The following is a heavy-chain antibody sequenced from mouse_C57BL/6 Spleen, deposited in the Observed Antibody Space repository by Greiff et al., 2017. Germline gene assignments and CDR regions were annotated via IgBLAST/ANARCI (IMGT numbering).Heavy chain of an antibody. D-gene: IGHD2-4*01. CDR2: IYPRSGNT. Sequence: VKLMESGAELARPGASVKLSCKASGYTFTSYGISWVKQRTGQGLEWIGEIYPRSGNTYYNEKFKGKATLTADKSSSTAYMELRSLTSEDSAVYFCAREGLDYDYFDYWGQGTTLTVSS. CDR3: AREGLDYDYFDY. CDR1: GYTFTSYG. V-gene: IGHV1-81*01. J-gene: IGHJ2*01.